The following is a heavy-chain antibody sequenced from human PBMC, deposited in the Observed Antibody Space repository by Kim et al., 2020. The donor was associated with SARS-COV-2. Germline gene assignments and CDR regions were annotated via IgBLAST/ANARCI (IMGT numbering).Heavy chain of an antibody. Sequence: GGSLRLSCAASGCTFSSYGMHWVRQAPGKGLEWVAVIWYDGSNKYYADSVKGRFTISRDNSKNTLYLQMHSLRAEDTAVYYCARAFNVVVTAMGCYWGQGTLVTVSS. J-gene: IGHJ4*02. V-gene: IGHV3-33*01. CDR3: ARAFNVVVTAMGCY. CDR1: GCTFSSYG. CDR2: IWYDGSNK. D-gene: IGHD2-21*02.